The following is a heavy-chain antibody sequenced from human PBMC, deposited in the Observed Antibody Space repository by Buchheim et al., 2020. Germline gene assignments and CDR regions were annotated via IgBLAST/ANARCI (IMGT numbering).Heavy chain of an antibody. V-gene: IGHV3-30*18. CDR2: ISYDGSNK. D-gene: IGHD3-3*01. CDR3: AKTPIWDFWSGFDY. CDR1: GFTFSSYG. Sequence: QVQVVESGGGVVQPGRSLRLSCAASGFTFSSYGMHWVRQAPGKGLEWVAVISYDGSNKYYADSVKGRFTISRDNSKNTLYLQMNSLRAEDTAVYYCAKTPIWDFWSGFDYWGQGTL. J-gene: IGHJ4*02.